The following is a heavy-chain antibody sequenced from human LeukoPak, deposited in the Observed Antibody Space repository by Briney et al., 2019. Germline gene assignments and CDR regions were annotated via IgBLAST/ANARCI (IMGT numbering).Heavy chain of an antibody. Sequence: SETLSLTCAVYGGSFSGYYWSWIRQPPGKGLEWIGEINHSGSTNYHPSLKSRVTISVDTSKNQFSLKLSSVTAADTAVYYCARGRGGTTFWRRWFDPWGQGTLVTVSS. CDR3: ARGRGGTTFWRRWFDP. J-gene: IGHJ5*02. D-gene: IGHD1-7*01. CDR2: INHSGST. V-gene: IGHV4-34*01. CDR1: GGSFSGYY.